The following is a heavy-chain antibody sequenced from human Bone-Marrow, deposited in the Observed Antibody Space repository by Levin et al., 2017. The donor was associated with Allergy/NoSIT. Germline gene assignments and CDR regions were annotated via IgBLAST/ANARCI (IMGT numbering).Heavy chain of an antibody. CDR3: ASRYPTHYGDYGRDYFYGMDV. CDR2: ISGSSATI. J-gene: IGHJ6*02. CDR1: GFAFSTFG. D-gene: IGHD4-17*01. V-gene: IGHV3-48*04. Sequence: PGGSLRLSCAASGFAFSTFGMNWVRQAPGKGLEWISFISGSSATIHYADSVKGRFIISRDNAENSLFLQMNSLRPEDPAVYFCASRYPTHYGDYGRDYFYGMDVWGQGTTVTVSS.